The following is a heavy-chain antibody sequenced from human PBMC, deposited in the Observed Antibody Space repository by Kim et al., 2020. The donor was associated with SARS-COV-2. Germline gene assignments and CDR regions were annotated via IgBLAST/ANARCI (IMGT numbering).Heavy chain of an antibody. V-gene: IGHV3-23*01. CDR3: AKDYGGNPFDY. CDR2: ISGSGGST. D-gene: IGHD4-17*01. Sequence: GGSLRLSCAASGFTFTTYAMTWVRQAPGKGLEWVSVISGSGGSTNYADSVKGRFTISRDNSKNTLYLQMNSLRAEDTAVYYCAKDYGGNPFDYWGQGTLVTVSS. CDR1: GFTFTTYA. J-gene: IGHJ4*02.